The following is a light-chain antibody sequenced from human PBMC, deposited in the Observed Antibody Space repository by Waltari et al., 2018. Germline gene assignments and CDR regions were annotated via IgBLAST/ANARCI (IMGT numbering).Light chain of an antibody. CDR3: QQYYKWPRT. CDR1: QSVVSR. Sequence: EVLMTQSPATLSVSPGERATLSCRASQSVVSRLAWYQVKPGQPPRLLIYGPSTRATGIPARFSGSGFGTEFTLTIDSLQSEDFAVYYCQQYYKWPRTFGQGTKVEI. V-gene: IGKV3-15*01. J-gene: IGKJ1*01. CDR2: GPS.